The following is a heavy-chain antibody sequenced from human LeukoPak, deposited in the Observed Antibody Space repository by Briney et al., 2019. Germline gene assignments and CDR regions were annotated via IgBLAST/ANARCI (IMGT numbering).Heavy chain of an antibody. CDR2: IYPGDSDT. V-gene: IGHV5-51*01. D-gene: IGHD3-3*01. CDR1: YW. CDR3: ARRTYYDFWSGYFEGAFDI. Sequence: YWIGWVRQMPGKGLEWMGIIYPGDSDTRYSPSFQGQVTISADKSISTAYLQWSSLKASDTAMYYCARRTYYDFWSGYFEGAFDIWGQGTMVTVSS. J-gene: IGHJ3*02.